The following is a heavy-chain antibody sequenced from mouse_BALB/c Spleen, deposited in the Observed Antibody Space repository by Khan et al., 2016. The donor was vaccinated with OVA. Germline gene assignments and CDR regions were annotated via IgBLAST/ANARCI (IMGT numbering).Heavy chain of an antibody. J-gene: IGHJ2*01. CDR3: ARLEDK. CDR1: GFSLPSYG. V-gene: IGHV2-9*02. CDR2: IWAGGCT. Sequence: VQLVESGPGLVAPSQSLSITRTVSGFSLPSYGVHWVRPPPCKGLEWLGVIWAGGCTNYNSALMSRLSLSKDNSKRQVFLKMSSLQTDDTAMYYCARLEDKWGQGTTLTVSS.